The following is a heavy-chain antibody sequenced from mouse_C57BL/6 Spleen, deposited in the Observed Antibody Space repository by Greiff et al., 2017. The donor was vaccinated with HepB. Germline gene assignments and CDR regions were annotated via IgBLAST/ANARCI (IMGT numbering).Heavy chain of an antibody. CDR1: GYAFSSSW. D-gene: IGHD2-3*01. Sequence: VQLQQSGPELVKPGASVKISCKASGYAFSSSWMNWVKQRPGKGLEWIGRIYPGDGDTNYNGKFKGKATLTADKSSSTAYMQLSSLTSGDSAVYLCASGDGYSPMDYWGQGTSVTVSS. J-gene: IGHJ4*01. CDR3: ASGDGYSPMDY. V-gene: IGHV1-82*01. CDR2: IYPGDGDT.